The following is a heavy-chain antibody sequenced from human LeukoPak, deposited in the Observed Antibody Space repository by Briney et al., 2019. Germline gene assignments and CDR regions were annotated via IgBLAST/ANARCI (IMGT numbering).Heavy chain of an antibody. V-gene: IGHV3-74*01. Sequence: GGSLRLSCAASGFTFSNYWMHWVRQAPGKGLLWVSRINSDGSTTNYADSVKGRFTISRDNAKNTLFLQMSSLRAEDTAVYYCAREDSGRYSLIDYWGQGTLVTVSS. D-gene: IGHD1-26*01. J-gene: IGHJ4*02. CDR2: INSDGSTT. CDR1: GFTFSNYW. CDR3: AREDSGRYSLIDY.